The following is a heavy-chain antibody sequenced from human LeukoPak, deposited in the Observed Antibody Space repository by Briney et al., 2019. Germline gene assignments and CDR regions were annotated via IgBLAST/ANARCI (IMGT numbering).Heavy chain of an antibody. CDR3: ARLGYQLLWRDLTAGYFDY. CDR1: GGSISSSSYY. D-gene: IGHD2-2*01. J-gene: IGHJ4*02. V-gene: IGHV4-39*01. CDR2: IYYSGST. Sequence: SETLSLTCTVSGGSISSSSYYWGWIRQPPGKGLEWIGSIYYSGSTYYNPSLKSRVTISVDTSKNQFSLKLSSVTAADTAVYYCARLGYQLLWRDLTAGYFDYWGQGTLVTVSS.